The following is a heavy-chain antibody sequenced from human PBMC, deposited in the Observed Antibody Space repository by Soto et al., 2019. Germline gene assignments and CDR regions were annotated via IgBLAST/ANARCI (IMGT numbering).Heavy chain of an antibody. D-gene: IGHD4-17*01. CDR1: GFSLSTSGVG. V-gene: IGHV2-5*01. J-gene: IGHJ4*02. CDR3: AHTTYGDYAGSFDY. CDR2: IYWNDDK. Sequence: QITLKESGPTLVNPTQTLTLTCTFSGFSLSTSGVGVGWIRQPPGKALEWLALIYWNDDKRYSPSLKSRLTITKDTSKNQVVLTMTNMDPVDTATYYCAHTTYGDYAGSFDYWGQGTLVTVSS.